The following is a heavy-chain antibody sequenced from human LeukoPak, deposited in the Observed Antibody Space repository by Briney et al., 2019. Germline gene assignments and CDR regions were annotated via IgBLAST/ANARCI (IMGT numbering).Heavy chain of an antibody. Sequence: VSLRFSSAASAFTFSSYAMSWLPQAQGHGLKGGSDTSSSNGSTYYTDSVKGSFTISRHNSKNTLYLQMNSLGAEDTAVYYCAKVGTVTTGGPWYDYYMDVWGKGTTVTVSS. CDR2: TSSSNGST. D-gene: IGHD4-17*01. V-gene: IGHV3-23*01. CDR1: AFTFSSYA. J-gene: IGHJ6*03. CDR3: AKVGTVTTGGPWYDYYMDV.